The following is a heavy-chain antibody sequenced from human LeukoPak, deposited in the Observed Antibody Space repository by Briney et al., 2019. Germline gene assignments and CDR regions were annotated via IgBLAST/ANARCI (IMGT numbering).Heavy chain of an antibody. V-gene: IGHV1-18*01. CDR3: ARVVLLWFGEGATYYYYMDV. CDR2: ISAYNGNT. Sequence: ASVKVTCKASGYTFTSYGISWVRQAPGQGLEWMGWISAYNGNTNYAQKLQGRVTMTTDTSTSTAYMELRSLRSDDTAVYYCARVVLLWFGEGATYYYYMDVWGKGTTVTISS. J-gene: IGHJ6*03. D-gene: IGHD3-10*01. CDR1: GYTFTSYG.